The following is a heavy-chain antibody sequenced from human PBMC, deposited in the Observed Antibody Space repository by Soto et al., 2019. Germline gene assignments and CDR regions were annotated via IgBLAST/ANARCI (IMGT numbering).Heavy chain of an antibody. V-gene: IGHV3-73*01. CDR3: CRGSSLSYHGMQK. Sequence: EGSLRLSCAGSGFAFSGSTIHWVRQASGKGLEWVGRIRSKANSYATAYAASVKGRFIISRDDSKATAYLQMSSLKIEDTTVYYCCRGSSLSYHGMQKWGQGTSV. CDR1: GFAFSGST. J-gene: IGHJ6*02. D-gene: IGHD2-2*01. CDR2: IRSKANSYAT.